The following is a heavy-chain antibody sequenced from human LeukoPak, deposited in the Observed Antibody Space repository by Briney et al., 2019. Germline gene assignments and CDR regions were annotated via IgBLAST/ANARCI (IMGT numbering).Heavy chain of an antibody. J-gene: IGHJ6*03. V-gene: IGHV1-8*03. CDR2: MNPNSGNT. D-gene: IGHD6-13*01. CDR1: GYTFTSYD. Sequence: ASVKVSCKASGYTFTSYDINWVRQATGQGLEWMGWMNPNSGNTGYAQKFQGRVTITRNTSISTAYMELSSLRSEDTAVYYCARGPRPYSSSWYYYYCMDVWGKGTTVTVSS. CDR3: ARGPRPYSSSWYYYYCMDV.